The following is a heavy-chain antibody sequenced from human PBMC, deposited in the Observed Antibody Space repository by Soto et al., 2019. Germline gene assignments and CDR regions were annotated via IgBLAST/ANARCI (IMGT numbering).Heavy chain of an antibody. Sequence: QVQLEESGPGLVKPSETLSLTCTVSGGTISVVGNYWTWIRQHPGKGLEWIGNIYHSGNTHYNPSLMSRLTISLVSSKNQFALRLNSVTAADTAVYYCAREFGGYKNYYYYAVDVWGQGTAVTVSS. J-gene: IGHJ6*02. CDR2: IYHSGNT. CDR1: GGTISVVGNY. CDR3: AREFGGYKNYYYYAVDV. V-gene: IGHV4-31*03. D-gene: IGHD2-15*01.